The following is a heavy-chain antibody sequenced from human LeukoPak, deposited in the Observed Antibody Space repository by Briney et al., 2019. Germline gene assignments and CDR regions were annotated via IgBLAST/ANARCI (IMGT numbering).Heavy chain of an antibody. Sequence: GSLRLSCAASGFTFSSYAMSWVRQAPGKGLEWVSAISGSGGSTYYADSVKGRFTISRDNSKNTLYLQMNSLRAEDTAVYYCARIYDFWSGYWSDYWGQGTLVTVSS. V-gene: IGHV3-23*01. CDR3: ARIYDFWSGYWSDY. CDR1: GFTFSSYA. J-gene: IGHJ4*02. CDR2: ISGSGGST. D-gene: IGHD3-3*01.